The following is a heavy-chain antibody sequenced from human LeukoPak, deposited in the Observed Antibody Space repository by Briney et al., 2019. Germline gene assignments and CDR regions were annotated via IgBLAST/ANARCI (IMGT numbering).Heavy chain of an antibody. D-gene: IGHD6-13*01. V-gene: IGHV4-34*01. CDR1: GGSFSGYY. Sequence: SETLSLTCAVYGGSFSGYYWSWIRQPPGKGLEWIGEINHSGSTNYNPSLKSRVTISVDTSKNQFSLKLSSVTAADTAVYYCARLESVLVAAAGKDAFDIWGQGTMVTVSS. CDR2: INHSGST. CDR3: ARLESVLVAAAGKDAFDI. J-gene: IGHJ3*02.